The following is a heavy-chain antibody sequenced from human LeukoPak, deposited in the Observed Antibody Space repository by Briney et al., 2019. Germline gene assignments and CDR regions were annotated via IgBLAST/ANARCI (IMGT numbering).Heavy chain of an antibody. CDR3: ARSYYGSRGYYYVRAFDI. V-gene: IGHV3-20*04. CDR2: INWNGGST. CDR1: GFTFDDYG. J-gene: IGHJ3*02. Sequence: PGGSLRLSCAVSGFTFDDYGMSWVRQAPGKGLEWVSGINWNGGSTGYTDSVKGRFTISRDNAKNSLYLQMNSLRAEDTALYYCARSYYGSRGYYYVRAFDIWGQGTMVTVSS. D-gene: IGHD3-22*01.